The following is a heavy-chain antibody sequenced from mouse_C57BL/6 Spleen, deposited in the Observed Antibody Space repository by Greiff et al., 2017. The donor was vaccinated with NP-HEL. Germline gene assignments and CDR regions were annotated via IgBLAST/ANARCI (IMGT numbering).Heavy chain of an antibody. CDR3: ARKDKGERDYFDY. V-gene: IGHV1-69*01. CDR1: GYTFTSYW. Sequence: QVQLQQPGAELVMPGASVKLSCKASGYTFTSYWMHWVKQRPGQGLEWIGEIDPSDSYTNYNQKLKGKSTLTVDKSSSTAYMQLSSLTSEDSAVYYCARKDKGERDYFDYWGQGTTLTVSS. J-gene: IGHJ2*01. CDR2: IDPSDSYT.